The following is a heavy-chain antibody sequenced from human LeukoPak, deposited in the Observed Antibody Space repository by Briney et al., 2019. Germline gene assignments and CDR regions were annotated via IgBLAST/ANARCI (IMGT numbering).Heavy chain of an antibody. J-gene: IGHJ3*02. CDR2: ISSSSSYI. CDR3: ARDPDNWNPPTEGAFDI. D-gene: IGHD1-20*01. Sequence: GGSLRLSCAASGFTFSSYSMNWVRQAPGKGLEWVSSISSSSSYIYYADSVKGRFTISRDNAKNSLYLQMNSLRAEDTAVYYCARDPDNWNPPTEGAFDIWGQGTMVTVSS. V-gene: IGHV3-21*01. CDR1: GFTFSSYS.